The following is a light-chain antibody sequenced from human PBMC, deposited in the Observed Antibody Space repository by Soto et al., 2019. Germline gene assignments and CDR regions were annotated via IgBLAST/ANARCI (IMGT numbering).Light chain of an antibody. CDR1: QIASNY. J-gene: IGKJ5*01. V-gene: IGKV3-11*01. Sequence: IVVTQSASILSLSPGALATLSCRVSQIASNYLAWYQQKPGQAPRLLIYDASSRATGIPARFSGSGSGTDFTLTISSLEPEDFAVYYCQQRSNWTQITFGQGTRLEIK. CDR2: DAS. CDR3: QQRSNWTQIT.